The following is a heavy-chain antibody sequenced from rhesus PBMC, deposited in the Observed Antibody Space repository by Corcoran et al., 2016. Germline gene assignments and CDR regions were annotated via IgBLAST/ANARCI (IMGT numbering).Heavy chain of an antibody. CDR2: ISGSGGST. CDR3: ARDKRYCCGGVCYSGGGLDS. Sequence: QLQLQESGPGLVKPSETLSLTCAVSGGSFSNSNWWNWFRQPPGKGMEWIGRISGSGGSTNYNTSLKSRVTISTDTSKNQFSLKLSSVTAADTAVDYCARDKRYCCGGVCYSGGGLDSWGQGVVVTVSS. J-gene: IGHJ6*01. D-gene: IGHD2-8*01. CDR1: GGSFSNSNW. V-gene: IGHV4-57*01.